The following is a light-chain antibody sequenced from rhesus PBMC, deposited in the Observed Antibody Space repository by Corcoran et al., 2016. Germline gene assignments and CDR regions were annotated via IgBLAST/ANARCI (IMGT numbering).Light chain of an antibody. CDR1: SNDIGGYDD. CDR2: DVR. V-gene: IGLV2S9*01. Sequence: QSALTQSPSVSKSLGQSVTISCTGTSNDIGGYDDVSWYQQHPGTAPRLLIYDVRKRPSGVSDRFSGSKSGNTASLTISGLQAGDEAEYDCCSYRSGSIFVFGSGTKLTVL. J-gene: IGLJ6*01. CDR3: CSYRSGSIFV.